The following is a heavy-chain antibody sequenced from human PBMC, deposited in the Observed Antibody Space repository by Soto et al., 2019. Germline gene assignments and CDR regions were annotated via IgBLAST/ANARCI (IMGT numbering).Heavy chain of an antibody. CDR3: ARDLKILYSGSYPYYFDY. Sequence: GGSLRLSCAASGFTFSSYSMNWVRQAPGKGLEWVSYISSSSSTIYYADSVKGRFTISRDNAKNSLYLQMNSLRDEDTAVYYCARDLKILYSGSYPYYFDYWGQGTLVTVSS. CDR1: GFTFSSYS. D-gene: IGHD1-26*01. V-gene: IGHV3-48*02. J-gene: IGHJ4*02. CDR2: ISSSSSTI.